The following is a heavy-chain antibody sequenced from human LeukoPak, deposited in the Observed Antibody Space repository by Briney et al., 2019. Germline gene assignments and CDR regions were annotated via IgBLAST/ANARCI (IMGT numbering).Heavy chain of an antibody. D-gene: IGHD4-11*01. Sequence: GESLKISCKGSGNTFTSYWIGWVRQMPGKALEGMGIIYPGDSDPRYSPSFQGQVTISADKSISTAYPQWSGLKASDTAMYYCARLENSNYYFDYWGQGTLVTVSS. V-gene: IGHV5-51*01. CDR3: ARLENSNYYFDY. CDR2: IYPGDSDP. CDR1: GNTFTSYW. J-gene: IGHJ4*02.